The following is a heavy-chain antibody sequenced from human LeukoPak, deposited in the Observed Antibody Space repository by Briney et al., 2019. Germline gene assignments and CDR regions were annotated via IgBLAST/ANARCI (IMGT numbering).Heavy chain of an antibody. CDR1: GFTFSTYA. J-gene: IGHJ4*02. CDR2: ISAWGGST. CDR3: AVGVEHSGDF. Sequence: PGGSLRLSCAASGFTFSTYAMSSVRQAPGKGLEWVSGISAWGGSTYYADSVKGRFTISRDNSKNTLYMQMSSLRAEDTAVYYCAVGVEHSGDFWGQGTLVTVSS. V-gene: IGHV3-23*01. D-gene: IGHD3-10*01.